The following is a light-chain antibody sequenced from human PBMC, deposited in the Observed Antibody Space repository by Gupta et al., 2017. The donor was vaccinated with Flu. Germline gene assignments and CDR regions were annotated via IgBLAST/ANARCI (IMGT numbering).Light chain of an antibody. Sequence: SSPNIGNNYVSWYQQLPGTTPKLLIYENNKRPSGIPDRFSGSKSGTSATLGITGLQTGDEADYYCGTWDNSLDSWVFGGGTKLPVL. J-gene: IGLJ3*02. CDR3: GTWDNSLDSWV. CDR2: ENN. V-gene: IGLV1-51*02. CDR1: SPNIGNNY.